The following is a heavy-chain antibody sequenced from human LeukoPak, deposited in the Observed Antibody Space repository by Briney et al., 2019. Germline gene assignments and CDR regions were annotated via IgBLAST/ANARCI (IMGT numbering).Heavy chain of an antibody. CDR1: GFTFSDYY. J-gene: IGHJ3*02. CDR2: ISSSGSTI. D-gene: IGHD3-16*02. CDR3: ARDMDYDYVWGSYRYTAFDI. Sequence: GGSLRLSCAASGFTFSDYYMSWIRQAPGKGLEWVSYISSSGSTIYYADSVKGRFTISRDNAKNSLYLQMNSLRAEDTAVYYCARDMDYDYVWGSYRYTAFDIWGQGTMVTVSS. V-gene: IGHV3-11*01.